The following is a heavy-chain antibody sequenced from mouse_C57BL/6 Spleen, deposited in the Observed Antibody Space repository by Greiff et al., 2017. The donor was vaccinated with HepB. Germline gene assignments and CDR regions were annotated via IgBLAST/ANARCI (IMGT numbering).Heavy chain of an antibody. CDR3: AGYGSSYRYFDV. V-gene: IGHV1-81*01. Sequence: VKLMESGAELARPGASVKLSCKASGYTFTSYGISWVKQRTGQGLEWIGEIYPRSGNTYYNEKFKGKATLTADKSSSTAYMELRSLTSEDSAVYFCAGYGSSYRYFDVWGTGTTVTVSS. D-gene: IGHD1-1*01. CDR1: GYTFTSYG. CDR2: IYPRSGNT. J-gene: IGHJ1*03.